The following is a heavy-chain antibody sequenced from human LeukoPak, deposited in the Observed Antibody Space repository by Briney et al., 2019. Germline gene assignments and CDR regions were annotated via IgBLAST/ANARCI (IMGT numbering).Heavy chain of an antibody. CDR3: ARGSGWIQLWLHDAFDI. J-gene: IGHJ3*02. CDR2: INHSGST. D-gene: IGHD5-18*01. Sequence: KPSETLSLTCAVYGGSFSGYYWSWIRQPPGKGLEWIGEINHSGSTNYNPSLKSRVTISVDTSKNQFSLKLSSVTAADTAVYYCARGSGWIQLWLHDAFDIWGQGTMVTVSS. CDR1: GGSFSGYY. V-gene: IGHV4-34*01.